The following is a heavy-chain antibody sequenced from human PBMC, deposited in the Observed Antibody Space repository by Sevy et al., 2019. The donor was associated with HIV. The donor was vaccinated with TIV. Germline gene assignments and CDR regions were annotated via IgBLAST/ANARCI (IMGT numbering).Heavy chain of an antibody. CDR2: VSYDGRTK. J-gene: IGHJ4*02. V-gene: IGHV3-30*18. D-gene: IGHD3-10*01. Sequence: GGSLRLSCAASGFTFSNYGMHWIRQAPGKGLEWVAVVSYDGRTKYYADFVKGRFTISRDNSKNTVYLQMNTLKTADTDVFYYAKGCKATDGSFDLWGQRTLVTVSS. CDR1: GFTFSNYG. CDR3: AKGCKATDGSFDL.